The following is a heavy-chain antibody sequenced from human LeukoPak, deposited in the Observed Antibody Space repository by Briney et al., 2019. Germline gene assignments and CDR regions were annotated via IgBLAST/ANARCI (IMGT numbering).Heavy chain of an antibody. CDR2: INPNSGGT. D-gene: IGHD3-10*01. CDR1: GYTFTGYY. Sequence: ASVKVSCKASGYTFTGYYMHWVRQAPGQGLEWMGWINPNSGGTNYAQKFQGRVTMTRDTSISTAYMELSRLRSDDTAVYYCARGLYYYGSGSYYRDFDYWGQGTLVTVSS. V-gene: IGHV1-2*02. CDR3: ARGLYYYGSGSYYRDFDY. J-gene: IGHJ4*02.